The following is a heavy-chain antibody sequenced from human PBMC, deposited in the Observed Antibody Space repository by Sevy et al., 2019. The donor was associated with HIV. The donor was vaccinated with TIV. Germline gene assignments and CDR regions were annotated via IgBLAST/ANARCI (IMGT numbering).Heavy chain of an antibody. J-gene: IGHJ4*02. CDR1: GGTFSSYA. CDR3: ARSYYDSSGYFDY. V-gene: IGHV1-69*13. CDR2: IIPIFGTA. Sequence: ASVKVSFKASGGTFSSYAISWVRQAPGQGLEWMGRIIPIFGTANYAQKFQGRVTITADESTSTAYMELSSLRSEDTAVYYCARSYYDSSGYFDYWGQGTLVTVSS. D-gene: IGHD3-22*01.